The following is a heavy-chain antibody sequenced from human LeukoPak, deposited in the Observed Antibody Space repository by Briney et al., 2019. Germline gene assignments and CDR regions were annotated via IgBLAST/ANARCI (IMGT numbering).Heavy chain of an antibody. V-gene: IGHV1-24*01. D-gene: IGHD4-11*01. J-gene: IGHJ5*02. CDR2: FNPEDGET. CDR3: ATGIGSNYGAYFDWFDP. Sequence: AXVKVSCKVSGYTLTELSMHWVRQAPGKGLEWMGGFNPEDGETIYAQKFQGRVTMTEDTSTDTAYMELSSLRSEDTAVYYCATGIGSNYGAYFDWFDPWGQGTLVTVSS. CDR1: GYTLTELS.